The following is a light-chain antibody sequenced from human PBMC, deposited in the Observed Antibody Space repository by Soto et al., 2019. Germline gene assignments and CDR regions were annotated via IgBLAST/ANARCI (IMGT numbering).Light chain of an antibody. Sequence: QSALTQPRSVSGSPGQSVTISCTGTASDVGGYSYVSWYQQHPGKVPKLIIYDVSKWPSGVPDRFSGSKSGNTASLTISGLQAEDEGDYYCCSYAGSYTFVFGTGTKRTVL. CDR1: ASDVGGYSY. CDR3: CSYAGSYTFV. J-gene: IGLJ1*01. V-gene: IGLV2-11*01. CDR2: DVS.